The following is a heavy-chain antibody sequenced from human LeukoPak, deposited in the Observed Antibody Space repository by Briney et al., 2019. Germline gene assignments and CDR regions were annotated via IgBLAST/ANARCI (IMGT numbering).Heavy chain of an antibody. D-gene: IGHD3-16*02. J-gene: IGHJ4*02. CDR1: GGTFSSYA. V-gene: IGHV1-69*04. CDR2: IIPILGIA. CDR3: ARGSTYDYVWGSYRPLDY. Sequence: SVKVSCKASGGTFSSYAIGWVRQAPGQGLEWMGRIIPILGIANYAQKFQGRVTITADKSTSTAYMELSSLRSEDTAVYYCARGSTYDYVWGSYRPLDYWGQGTLVTVSS.